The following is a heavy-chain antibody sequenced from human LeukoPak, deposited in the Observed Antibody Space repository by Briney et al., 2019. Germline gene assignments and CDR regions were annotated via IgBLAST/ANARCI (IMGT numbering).Heavy chain of an antibody. Sequence: KSSGTLSLTCAVPGGSISSSNWWSWVRQPPGKGLEWIGEIYHSGSTNYNPSLKSRVTISVDKSKNQFSLKLSSVTAADTAVYYCARYISLTGLYYFDYWGQGTLVTVSS. CDR3: ARYISLTGLYYFDY. CDR1: GGSISSSNW. V-gene: IGHV4-4*02. J-gene: IGHJ4*02. D-gene: IGHD3-9*01. CDR2: IYHSGST.